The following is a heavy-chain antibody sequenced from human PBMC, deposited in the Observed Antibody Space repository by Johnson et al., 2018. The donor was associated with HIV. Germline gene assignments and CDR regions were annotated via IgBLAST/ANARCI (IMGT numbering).Heavy chain of an antibody. CDR3: ARRDAGGMVGFDI. J-gene: IGHJ3*02. V-gene: IGHV3-11*04. CDR2: MSSSGTTI. D-gene: IGHD3-10*01. Sequence: QVQLVESGGGVVRPGGSLRLSCAASGFTFNDYGMSWVRQSPGKGLEWVSSMSSSGTTIYIADSVKGRFTISRDNAKNSLYLQMNSLRAEDTAVYYWARRDAGGMVGFDIWGQGTIVTVSS. CDR1: GFTFNDYG.